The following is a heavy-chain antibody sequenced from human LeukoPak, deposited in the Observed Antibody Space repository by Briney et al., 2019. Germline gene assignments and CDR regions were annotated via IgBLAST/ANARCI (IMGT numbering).Heavy chain of an antibody. V-gene: IGHV4-59*12. D-gene: IGHD2-2*01. CDR2: IYYSGST. Sequence: PSETLSLTCTVSGGSISSYYWSWIRQPPGKGLEWIGYIYYSGSTNYNPSLKSRVTMSVDTSKNQFSLKLSSVTAADTAVYYCAREGDDIVVVPAAIGAFDIWGQGTMVTVSS. CDR3: AREGDDIVVVPAAIGAFDI. CDR1: GGSISSYY. J-gene: IGHJ3*02.